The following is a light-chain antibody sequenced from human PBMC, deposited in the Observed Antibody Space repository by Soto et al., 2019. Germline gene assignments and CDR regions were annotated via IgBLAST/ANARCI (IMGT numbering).Light chain of an antibody. CDR1: QSVSIN. J-gene: IGKJ4*01. V-gene: IGKV3-15*01. CDR2: GAS. Sequence: EVVMRQSPPTLSVSPGERATFSCRASQSVSINLAWYQQKPDQAPRLLISGASIRATGIPVRFSGSGSGTEFTLTISSLQSEDFAVYYCQQYNNWPLTFGGGTKVDIK. CDR3: QQYNNWPLT.